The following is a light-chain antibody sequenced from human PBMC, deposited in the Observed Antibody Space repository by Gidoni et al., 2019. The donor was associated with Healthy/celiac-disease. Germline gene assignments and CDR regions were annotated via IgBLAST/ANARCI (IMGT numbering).Light chain of an antibody. J-gene: IGKJ3*01. V-gene: IGKV3-15*01. CDR2: GAS. Sequence: EIVITHSPATLSVSPGERATLSSRSSQSVSSNLAWYQQKPGQAPRILIYGASTRATGSPARFSGSGSGTEFTITISSLQSEDFAVYYCQQYNNWRPFTFGPGTKVDIK. CDR1: QSVSSN. CDR3: QQYNNWRPFT.